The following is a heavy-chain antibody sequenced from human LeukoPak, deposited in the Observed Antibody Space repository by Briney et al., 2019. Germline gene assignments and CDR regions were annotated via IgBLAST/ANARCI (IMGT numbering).Heavy chain of an antibody. Sequence: GASVKVSCKASGYTFTSYYMHWVRQAPGQGLEWMGIINPSGGSTSYAQKFQGRVTMTRDTSTSTVYMELSSLRSEDTAVYYCARDLQQVVAAILSYYYYGMDVWGKGTTVTVSS. CDR3: ARDLQQVVAAILSYYYYGMDV. J-gene: IGHJ6*04. CDR2: INPSGGST. D-gene: IGHD2-15*01. CDR1: GYTFTSYY. V-gene: IGHV1-46*01.